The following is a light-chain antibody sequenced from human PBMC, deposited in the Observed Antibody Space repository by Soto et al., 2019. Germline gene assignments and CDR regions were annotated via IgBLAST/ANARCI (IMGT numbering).Light chain of an antibody. CDR2: AAS. CDR3: QQLSSYPRT. J-gene: IGKJ1*01. CDR1: QGISSY. V-gene: IGKV1-9*01. Sequence: IQLTQSPSSLSASVGDRVTITCRASQGISSYLAWYQQTPGIAPKLLIYAASTLQSGVPSRFIGSGSGADFTLTISSLQPDDFATYYCQQLSSYPRTFGQGTKVEIK.